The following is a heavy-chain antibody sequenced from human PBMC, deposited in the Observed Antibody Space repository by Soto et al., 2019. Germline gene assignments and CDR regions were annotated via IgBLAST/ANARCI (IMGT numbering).Heavy chain of an antibody. D-gene: IGHD5-12*01. CDR2: INPSGGST. J-gene: IGHJ4*02. CDR3: ARVTVGIVATISEGYYFDY. V-gene: IGHV1-46*01. Sequence: GASVKVSCKASGYTFTSYYMHWVRQAPGQGLEWMGIINPSGGSTSYAQKFQGRVTMTRDTSTSTVYMELSSLRSEDTAVYYCARVTVGIVATISEGYYFDYWGQGTLVTVSS. CDR1: GYTFTSYY.